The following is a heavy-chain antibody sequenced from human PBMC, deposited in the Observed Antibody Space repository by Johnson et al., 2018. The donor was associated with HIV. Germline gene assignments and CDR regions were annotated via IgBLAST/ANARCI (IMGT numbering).Heavy chain of an antibody. D-gene: IGHD1-1*01. J-gene: IGHJ3*01. V-gene: IGHV3-11*04. Sequence: QVQLVESGGVVVQPGGSLRLSCAASGFTFSDYYMSWIRQAPGKGLEWVSYISSSGGTIYYTDAVKGRFTISRDNAKNSLYLHMNSLRAEDTAVYYCATVWRNEGRHAFDVWGQGTMVTVSS. CDR1: GFTFSDYY. CDR3: ATVWRNEGRHAFDV. CDR2: ISSSGGTI.